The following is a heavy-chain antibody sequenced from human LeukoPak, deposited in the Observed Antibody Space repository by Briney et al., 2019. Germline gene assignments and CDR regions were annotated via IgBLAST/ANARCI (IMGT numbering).Heavy chain of an antibody. D-gene: IGHD3-10*01. V-gene: IGHV3-7*01. CDR1: GFTFSSYW. Sequence: GGSLRLSSAAPGFTFSSYWMSWVPPGPGKGLEGVANTKQDGGEKYYVDSVRGRFTISRDNATNSLYLQINSLRAEETAVYYCARVPKVLLWFGEPLEAFVIWGQGTMVTVSS. J-gene: IGHJ3*02. CDR2: TKQDGGEK. CDR3: ARVPKVLLWFGEPLEAFVI.